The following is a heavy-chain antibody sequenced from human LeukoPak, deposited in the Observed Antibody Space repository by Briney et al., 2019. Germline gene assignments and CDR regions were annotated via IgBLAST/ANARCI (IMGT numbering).Heavy chain of an antibody. CDR1: GYTFSNFG. CDR2: ISGNNDNP. J-gene: IGHJ4*02. Sequence: ASVKVSCKTSGYTFSNFGISWVRQAPGQGLEWMGWISGNNDNPNYGQKFQGRFTVTTDSPTSTAYVELRNLRSDDTAVYYCARDGTSTDDYWGQGTLVTVSS. D-gene: IGHD2-2*01. V-gene: IGHV1-18*01. CDR3: ARDGTSTDDY.